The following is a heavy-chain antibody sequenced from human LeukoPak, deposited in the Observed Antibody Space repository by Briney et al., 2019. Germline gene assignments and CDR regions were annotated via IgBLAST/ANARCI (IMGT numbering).Heavy chain of an antibody. CDR2: ISDNGGST. Sequence: PGGSLRLSCAASGFTFSSYAMYWVRQAPGKGLEYVSAISDNGGSTYYASSVKGRFTISRDDAKNSLYLQMNSLRAEDTAVYYCTRVALQSITIFGVVIDYWGQGTLVTVSS. CDR1: GFTFSSYA. V-gene: IGHV3-64*04. CDR3: TRVALQSITIFGVVIDY. D-gene: IGHD3-3*01. J-gene: IGHJ4*02.